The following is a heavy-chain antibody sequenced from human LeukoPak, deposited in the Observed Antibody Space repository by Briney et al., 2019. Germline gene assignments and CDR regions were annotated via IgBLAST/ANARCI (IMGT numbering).Heavy chain of an antibody. CDR2: TNLDGTER. D-gene: IGHD1-26*01. Sequence: GGSLRLSCAASGFTFTYFWVCWVRQAPGKGLEWVANTNLDGTERHYVDSVKGRFTISRDNSRKSLYLQMNSLRDEDTAVYYCARDNVGATLFYYGGQGILVTVSS. V-gene: IGHV3-7*05. J-gene: IGHJ4*02. CDR3: ARDNVGATLFYY. CDR1: GFTFTYFW.